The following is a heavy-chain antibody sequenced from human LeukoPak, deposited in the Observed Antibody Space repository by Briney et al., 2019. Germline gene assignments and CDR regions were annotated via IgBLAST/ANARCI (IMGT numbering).Heavy chain of an antibody. CDR1: EGTFSSYA. CDR2: IIPIFGTA. V-gene: IGHV1-69*13. J-gene: IGHJ4*02. Sequence: ASVKVSCKASEGTFSSYAISWVRQAPGQGLEWMGGIIPIFGTANYAQKFQGRVTITADESTSTAYMELSSLRSEDTAVYYCARVYSGSYPCWGQGTLATVSS. D-gene: IGHD1-26*01. CDR3: ARVYSGSYPC.